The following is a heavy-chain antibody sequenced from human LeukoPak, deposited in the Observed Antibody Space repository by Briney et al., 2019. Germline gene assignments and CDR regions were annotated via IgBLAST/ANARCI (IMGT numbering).Heavy chain of an antibody. CDR2: ISSSSTI. Sequence: GGSLRLSCAASGFTFSSYSMNWVRQAPGKGLEWVSYISSSSTIYYADSVKGRFTISRDNAKNSLYLQMNSLRAEDTAVYYCARDGPGVVIIAHIDYWGQGTLVTVSS. V-gene: IGHV3-48*01. J-gene: IGHJ4*02. CDR3: ARDGPGVVIIAHIDY. CDR1: GFTFSSYS. D-gene: IGHD3-3*01.